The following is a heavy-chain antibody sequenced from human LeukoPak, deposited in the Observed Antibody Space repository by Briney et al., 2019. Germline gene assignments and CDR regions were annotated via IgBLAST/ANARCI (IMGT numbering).Heavy chain of an antibody. CDR3: ARGGPGGNSGHGGY. V-gene: IGHV1-69*04. CDR1: GGTFSSYA. J-gene: IGHJ4*02. Sequence: SVKVSCKASGGTFSSYAISWVRQAPGQGLEWTGRIIPILGIANYAQKFQGRVTITADKSTSTAYMELSSLRSEDTAVYYCARGGPGGNSGHGGYWGQGTLVTVSS. CDR2: IIPILGIA. D-gene: IGHD4-23*01.